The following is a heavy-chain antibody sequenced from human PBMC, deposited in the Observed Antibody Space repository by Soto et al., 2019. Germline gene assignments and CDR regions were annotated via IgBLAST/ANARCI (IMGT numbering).Heavy chain of an antibody. CDR1: GYTFTSYG. CDR2: ISAYNGNT. Sequence: ASVKVSCKASGYTFTSYGISWVRQAPGQGLEWMGWISAYNGNTNYAQKLQGRVTMTTDTSTSTAYMELRSLRSDDTAVYYCGRLTTVTTSHYYYCGMDVWGEGTTVTVSS. D-gene: IGHD4-17*01. CDR3: GRLTTVTTSHYYYCGMDV. J-gene: IGHJ6*04. V-gene: IGHV1-18*01.